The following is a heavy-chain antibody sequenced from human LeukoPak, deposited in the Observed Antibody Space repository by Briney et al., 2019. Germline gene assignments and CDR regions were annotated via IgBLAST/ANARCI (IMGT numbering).Heavy chain of an antibody. CDR3: AKAKLLWFGEMEPRTGSYFDY. V-gene: IGHV3-30*18. J-gene: IGHJ4*02. Sequence: GGSLRLSCAASGFTFSSYGMHWVRQAPGKGLEWVAVISYDGSNKYYADSVKGRFTISRDNSKNTLYLQMNSLRAEDTAVYYCAKAKLLWFGEMEPRTGSYFDYWGQGTLVTVSS. CDR2: ISYDGSNK. D-gene: IGHD3-10*01. CDR1: GFTFSSYG.